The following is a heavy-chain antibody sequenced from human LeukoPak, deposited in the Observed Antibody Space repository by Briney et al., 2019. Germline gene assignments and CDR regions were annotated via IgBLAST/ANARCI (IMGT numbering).Heavy chain of an antibody. CDR2: IYYSGST. Sequence: SETLSLTCTVSGGSISSSSYYWGWIRQPPGKGLEWIGSIYYSGSTYYNPSLKSRVTISVDTSKNQFSLKLSSVTAADTAVYYCARIAPGYYDSSGYHGYYVDYWGQGTLVTVSS. D-gene: IGHD3-22*01. V-gene: IGHV4-39*01. CDR1: GGSISSSSYY. CDR3: ARIAPGYYDSSGYHGYYVDY. J-gene: IGHJ4*02.